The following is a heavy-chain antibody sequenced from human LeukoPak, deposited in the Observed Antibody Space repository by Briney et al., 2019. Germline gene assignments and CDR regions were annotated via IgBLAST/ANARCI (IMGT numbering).Heavy chain of an antibody. CDR2: ISDDGTNK. D-gene: IGHD6-6*01. Sequence: GGSQSLFCAASGFTFSSYDMHWVRQAPGKGLEWVARISDDGTNKYYVDSVKGRVTISRDNSKNTLFLHMNSLRAEDTAVYYCAKDSSSSNYYFGMGVWGQGATPTVSS. CDR3: AKDSSSSNYYFGMGV. V-gene: IGHV3-30*18. J-gene: IGHJ6*02. CDR1: GFTFSSYD.